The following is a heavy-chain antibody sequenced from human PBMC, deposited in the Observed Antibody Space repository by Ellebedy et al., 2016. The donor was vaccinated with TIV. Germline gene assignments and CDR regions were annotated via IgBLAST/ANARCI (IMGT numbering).Heavy chain of an antibody. V-gene: IGHV3-21*01. CDR1: RFTFSSYS. J-gene: IGHJ6*02. Sequence: GESLKISCAASRFTFSSYSMNWVRQAPGKGLEWVSSISSSSSYIYYADSVKGRFTISRDNAKNSLYLHMNSLRAEDTAVYYCARTYGSGSSTHYYGMDVWGQGTTVTVSS. CDR2: ISSSSSYI. D-gene: IGHD3-10*01. CDR3: ARTYGSGSSTHYYGMDV.